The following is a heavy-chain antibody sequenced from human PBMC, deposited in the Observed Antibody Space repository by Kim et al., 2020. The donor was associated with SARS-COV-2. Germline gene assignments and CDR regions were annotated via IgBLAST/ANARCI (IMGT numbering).Heavy chain of an antibody. V-gene: IGHV3-23*01. J-gene: IGHJ4*02. D-gene: IGHD2-15*01. Sequence: YAEAVKGRFTISRDNSKNTLYLQMNGLRDGDTAIYYCAKGVASGGSYFDSWGQAILVAVSS. CDR3: AKGVASGGSYFDS.